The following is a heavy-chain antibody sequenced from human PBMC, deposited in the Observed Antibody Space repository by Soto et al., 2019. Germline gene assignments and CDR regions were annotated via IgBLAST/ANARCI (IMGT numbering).Heavy chain of an antibody. V-gene: IGHV1-18*04. J-gene: IGHJ4*02. CDR2: ISAYNGNT. CDR1: GYTFTSYG. CDR3: ARVRRYYDILTGYYIFDY. D-gene: IGHD3-9*01. Sequence: GASVKVSCKASGYTFTSYGISWVRQAPGQGLEWMGWISAYNGNTNYAQKLQGRVTMTTDTSTSTAYMELRSLRSDDTAVYYCARVRRYYDILTGYYIFDYWGQGTLVTVSS.